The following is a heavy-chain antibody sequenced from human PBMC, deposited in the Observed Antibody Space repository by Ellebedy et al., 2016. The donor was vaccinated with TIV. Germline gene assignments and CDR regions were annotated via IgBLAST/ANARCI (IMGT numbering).Heavy chain of an antibody. Sequence: SETLSLXXAVYGGSFSGYYWSWIRQPPGKGLEWIGEINHSGSTNYNPSLKSRVTISVDTSKNQFSLKLSSVTAADTAVYYCARGARITIFGVALRFDPWGQGTLVTVSS. CDR3: ARGARITIFGVALRFDP. CDR2: INHSGST. J-gene: IGHJ5*02. CDR1: GGSFSGYY. V-gene: IGHV4-34*01. D-gene: IGHD3-3*01.